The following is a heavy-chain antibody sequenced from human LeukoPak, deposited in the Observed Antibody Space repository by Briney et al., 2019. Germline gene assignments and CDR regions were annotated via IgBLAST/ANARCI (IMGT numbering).Heavy chain of an antibody. CDR1: GGSISSSSYY. V-gene: IGHV4-39*07. J-gene: IGHJ4*02. Sequence: SETLSLTCTVSGGSISSSSYYWGWIRQPPGKGLEWIGSIYYSGSTYYNPSLKSRVTISVDTSKNQFSLKLSSVTAADTAVYYCAIQTGYSSGWIDYWGQGTLVTVSS. CDR2: IYYSGST. D-gene: IGHD6-19*01. CDR3: AIQTGYSSGWIDY.